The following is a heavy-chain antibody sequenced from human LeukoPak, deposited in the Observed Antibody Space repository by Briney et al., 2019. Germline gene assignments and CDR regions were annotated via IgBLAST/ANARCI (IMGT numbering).Heavy chain of an antibody. V-gene: IGHV3-33*06. J-gene: IGHJ6*03. CDR1: GFTFSSYG. Sequence: PGRSLRLSCAASGFTFSSYGMHWGRQAPGKGLEWVAVIWYDGSNKYYADSVKGRFTISRDNSKNTLYLQMNSLRAEDTAVYYCAKGRADYYYYMDVWGKGTTVTVSS. CDR2: IWYDGSNK. CDR3: AKGRADYYYYMDV.